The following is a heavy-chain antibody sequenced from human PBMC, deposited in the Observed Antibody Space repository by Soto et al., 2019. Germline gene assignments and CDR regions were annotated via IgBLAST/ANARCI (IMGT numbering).Heavy chain of an antibody. CDR2: INHSGST. V-gene: IGHV4-34*01. CDR3: ARARGIAVAGRGNWFDP. CDR1: GGSFSGYY. Sequence: QVQLQQWGAGLLKPSETLSLTCAVYGGSFSGYYWSWIRQPPGKGLEWIGEINHSGSTNYNPSLKSRVTISVDTSKNQFSLKLSSVTAADTAVYYCARARGIAVAGRGNWFDPRGQGTLVTVSS. D-gene: IGHD6-19*01. J-gene: IGHJ5*02.